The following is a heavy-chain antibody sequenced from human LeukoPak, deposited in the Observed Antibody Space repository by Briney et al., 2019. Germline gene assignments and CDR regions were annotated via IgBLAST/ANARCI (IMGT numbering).Heavy chain of an antibody. Sequence: SVKVSCKASGGTFSSYAISWVRQAPGQGLQWMGRIIPFLGVANYAQKFQGRVTFTADKSMSTAYMEFSSLRSEDTAVYYCARGSSSERWFDPWGQGTLVTVSS. CDR2: IIPFLGVA. D-gene: IGHD6-6*01. V-gene: IGHV1-69*04. J-gene: IGHJ5*02. CDR1: GGTFSSYA. CDR3: ARGSSSERWFDP.